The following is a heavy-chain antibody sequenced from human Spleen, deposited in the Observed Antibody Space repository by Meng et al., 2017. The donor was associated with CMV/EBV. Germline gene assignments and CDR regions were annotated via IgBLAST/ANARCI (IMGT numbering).Heavy chain of an antibody. J-gene: IGHJ6*02. V-gene: IGHV3-74*01. CDR2: INSDGSST. Sequence: GESLKISCAASGFTFSSYWMHWVRQAPGKGLVWVSRINSDGSSTSYADSVKGRFTISRDNAKNTLYLQMNSLRAEDTAVYYCARGNWNQGYYYGMDVWGQGTTVTVSS. CDR3: ARGNWNQGYYYGMDV. D-gene: IGHD1-1*01. CDR1: GFTFSSYW.